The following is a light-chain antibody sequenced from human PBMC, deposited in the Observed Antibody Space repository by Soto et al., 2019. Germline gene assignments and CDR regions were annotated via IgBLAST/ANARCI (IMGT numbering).Light chain of an antibody. Sequence: DIVMTQSPDSLAVSLGERATINCKSSQSVLYSSNNKNYLAWYQQKPGQSPKLLIYWASTRESGVPGRFSGSGSGTDFTLTITNLQAEDVAVYYCQQYYSIPWTFGQGTKVGIK. CDR3: QQYYSIPWT. J-gene: IGKJ1*01. V-gene: IGKV4-1*01. CDR1: QSVLYSSNNKNY. CDR2: WAS.